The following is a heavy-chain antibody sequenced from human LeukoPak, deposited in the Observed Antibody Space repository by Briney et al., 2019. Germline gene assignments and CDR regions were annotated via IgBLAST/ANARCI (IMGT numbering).Heavy chain of an antibody. J-gene: IGHJ3*02. CDR1: GGTFSSYA. CDR3: ARSRSSTSTDAFDI. D-gene: IGHD2-2*01. Sequence: SVKVSCKASGGTFSSYAISWVRQAPGQGLEWMGGIIPIFGTANYAQKFQGRVTITTDESTSTAYMELSSLRSGDTAVYYCARSRSSTSTDAFDIWGQGTMVTVSS. CDR2: IIPIFGTA. V-gene: IGHV1-69*05.